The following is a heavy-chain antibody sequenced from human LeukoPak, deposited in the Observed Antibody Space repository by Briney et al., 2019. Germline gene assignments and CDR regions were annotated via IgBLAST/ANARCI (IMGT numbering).Heavy chain of an antibody. CDR1: GFTFSSYA. CDR3: AKDLERGYSGYDLAFDY. Sequence: GGSLRLSCAASGFTFSSYAMSWVRQAPGKGLEWVSAISGSGGSAYYADSVKGRFTISRDNSKNTLYLQMNSLRAEDTAVYYCAKDLERGYSGYDLAFDYWGQGTLVTVSS. V-gene: IGHV3-23*01. J-gene: IGHJ4*02. D-gene: IGHD5-12*01. CDR2: ISGSGGSA.